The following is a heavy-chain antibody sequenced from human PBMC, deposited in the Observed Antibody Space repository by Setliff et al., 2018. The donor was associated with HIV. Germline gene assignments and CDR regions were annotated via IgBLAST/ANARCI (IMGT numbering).Heavy chain of an antibody. CDR2: IYTSGST. V-gene: IGHV4-4*07. J-gene: IGHJ5*02. D-gene: IGHD6-19*01. CDR3: ARTGGQWLVEWFDP. CDR1: GGSISSYY. Sequence: TSETLSLTCTVSGGSISSYYWSWIRQPAGKGLEWIGRIYTSGSTNYNPSLKSRVTVSVDTSKNQFSLKLSSVTAADTAVYYCARTGGQWLVEWFDPWGQGTLVTVSS.